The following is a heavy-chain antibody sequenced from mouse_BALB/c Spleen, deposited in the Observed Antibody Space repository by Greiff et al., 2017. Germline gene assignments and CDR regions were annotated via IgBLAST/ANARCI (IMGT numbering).Heavy chain of an antibody. CDR3: ARGYTVPWFAY. CDR2: ISYSGST. J-gene: IGHJ3*01. CDR1: GYSITSDYA. V-gene: IGHV3-2*02. D-gene: IGHD1-1*01. Sequence: EVQLVESGPGLVKPSQSLSLTCTVTGYSITSDYAWNWIRQFPGNKLEWMGYISYSGSTSYNPSLKSRISITRDTSKNQFFLQLNSVTTEDTATYYCARGYTVPWFAYWGQGTLVTVSA.